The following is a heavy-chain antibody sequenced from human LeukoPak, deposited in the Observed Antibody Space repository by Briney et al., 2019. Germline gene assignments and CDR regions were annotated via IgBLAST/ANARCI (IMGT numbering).Heavy chain of an antibody. V-gene: IGHV4-38-2*02. Sequence: SETLSLSCTVSGYSISSGYYWGWIRQPPGKGLEWIGSIYHSGSTDYNPSLKSRVTISVDTSKNQFSLRLRSVTAPDTAVYYCASQQQLVLLDWFDPWGQGTLVTVSS. CDR3: ASQQQLVLLDWFDP. CDR2: IYHSGST. J-gene: IGHJ5*02. D-gene: IGHD6-13*01. CDR1: GYSISSGYY.